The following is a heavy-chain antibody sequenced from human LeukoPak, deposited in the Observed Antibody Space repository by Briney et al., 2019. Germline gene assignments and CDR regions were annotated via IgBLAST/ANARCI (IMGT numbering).Heavy chain of an antibody. Sequence: SETLSLTCTVSGGSISSSSYYWGWIRQPPGKGLEWIGSIYYSGSTYYNPSLKSRVTISVDTSKNQFSLKLSSVTAADTAVYYCARENCSSTSCSLSGWFDPWGQGTLVTVSS. J-gene: IGHJ5*02. CDR2: IYYSGST. CDR3: ARENCSSTSCSLSGWFDP. V-gene: IGHV4-39*02. CDR1: GGSISSSSYY. D-gene: IGHD2-2*01.